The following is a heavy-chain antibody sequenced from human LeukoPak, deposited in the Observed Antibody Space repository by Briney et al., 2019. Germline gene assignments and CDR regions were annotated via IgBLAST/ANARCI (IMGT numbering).Heavy chain of an antibody. Sequence: ASVKVSCKASGGTFSSYAISWVRQAPGQGLEWVGGIIPIFGTANYAQKFQGRVTITADESTSTAYMELSSLRPEDTAVYYCARDLGVPLGGMVSLYYFDYWGQGTLVTVSS. V-gene: IGHV1-69*13. CDR2: IIPIFGTA. D-gene: IGHD4-23*01. CDR3: ARDLGVPLGGMVSLYYFDY. CDR1: GGTFSSYA. J-gene: IGHJ4*02.